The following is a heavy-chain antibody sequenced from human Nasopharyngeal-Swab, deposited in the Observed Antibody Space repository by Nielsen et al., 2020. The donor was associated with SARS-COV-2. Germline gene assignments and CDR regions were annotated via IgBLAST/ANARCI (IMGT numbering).Heavy chain of an antibody. D-gene: IGHD6-13*01. CDR2: INHSGST. J-gene: IGHJ6*02. CDR3: ARGGSSSWYYYYYGMDV. CDR1: GGSFSGYY. Sequence: SETLSLTCAVYGGSFSGYYWSWIRQPPGKGLEWIGEINHSGSTNYNPSLKSRVTISVDTSKNQFSLNLSSVTAAGTAVYYCARGGSSSWYYYYYGMDVWGQGTTVTVSS. V-gene: IGHV4-34*01.